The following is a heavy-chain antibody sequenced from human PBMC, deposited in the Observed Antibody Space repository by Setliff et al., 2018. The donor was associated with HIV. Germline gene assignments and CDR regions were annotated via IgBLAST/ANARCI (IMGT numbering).Heavy chain of an antibody. CDR3: ASRFGDYGRYFDL. CDR2: IYHTGST. Sequence: PSETLSLTCAVSGGSSSSSNWWTWVRQPPGKGLEWIGEIYHTGSTNYNPSPKSRVSISVDNSKNQFSLKLSSVTAADTAMYYCASRFGDYGRYFDLWGRGTLVTVSS. J-gene: IGHJ2*01. V-gene: IGHV4-4*02. CDR1: GGSSSSSNW. D-gene: IGHD4-17*01.